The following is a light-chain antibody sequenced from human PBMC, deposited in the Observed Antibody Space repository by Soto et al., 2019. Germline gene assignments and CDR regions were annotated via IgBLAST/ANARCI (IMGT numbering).Light chain of an antibody. CDR2: ANN. CDR1: SSNIGINT. CDR3: AAWDGSLNGVV. J-gene: IGLJ2*01. Sequence: QSVLTQAPSASGTPGLRVTISCSGSSSNIGINTVNWYQHLPGTAPKLLIYANNQRPSGVPDRFSGSKSGTSASLAISGLQSEDEADYYCAAWDGSLNGVVFGGGTKRPS. V-gene: IGLV1-44*01.